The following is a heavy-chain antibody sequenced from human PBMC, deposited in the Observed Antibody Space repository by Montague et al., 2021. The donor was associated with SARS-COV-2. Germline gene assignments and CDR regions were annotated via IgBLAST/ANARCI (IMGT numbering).Heavy chain of an antibody. CDR3: AQSNDVLRYFDWTYKMRGFDY. D-gene: IGHD3-9*01. Sequence: TLSLTCTVSGGSISSGSYYWSWIRQPPGKALEWLALIYWDDDKRYSPSLKSRLTITKDTSKNQVVLTMTNMDPVDTATYYCAQSNDVLRYFDWTYKMRGFDYWGQGTLVTVSS. J-gene: IGHJ4*02. V-gene: IGHV2-5*08. CDR1: GGSISSGSYY. CDR2: IYWDDDK.